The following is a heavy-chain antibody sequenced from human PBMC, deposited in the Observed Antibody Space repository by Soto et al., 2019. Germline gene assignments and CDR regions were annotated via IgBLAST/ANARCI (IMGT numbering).Heavy chain of an antibody. V-gene: IGHV3-7*03. D-gene: IGHD2-2*02. CDR2: IKQDGSEK. Sequence: LRLSCAAPGFTFSSYWMSWVRQAPGKGLEWVANIKQDGSEKYYVDSVKGRFTISRDNAKNSLYLQMNSLRAEDTAVYYCARELGYCNSTSCYTGYYYGMDVWGQGTTVTVSS. J-gene: IGHJ6*02. CDR1: GFTFSSYW. CDR3: ARELGYCNSTSCYTGYYYGMDV.